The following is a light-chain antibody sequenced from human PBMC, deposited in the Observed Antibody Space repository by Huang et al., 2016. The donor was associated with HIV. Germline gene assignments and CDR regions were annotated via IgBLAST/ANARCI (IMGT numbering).Light chain of an antibody. CDR2: GAS. J-gene: IGKJ1*01. V-gene: IGKV3-15*01. CDR1: QSVSSN. Sequence: EVVMTQSPATLSVSPGERATLSCRASQSVSSNLAWYQQKPGQPHRLLIYGASTRACGIPARFSGSGSGTDFSLTINGLQSEDFAVYYCQQYNNWPPWTFGQGTKVDFK. CDR3: QQYNNWPPWT.